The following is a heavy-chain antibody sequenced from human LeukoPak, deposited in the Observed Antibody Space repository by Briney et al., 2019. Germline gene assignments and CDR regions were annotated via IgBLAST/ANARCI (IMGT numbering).Heavy chain of an antibody. Sequence: SSETLSLTCAVYGGSFSGYYWSWIRQPPGKGLEWIGEIYHSGSTNYNPSLKSRVTISVDKSKNQFSLKLSSVTAADTAVYYCARDRESDSGYDFWGQGTLVTVSS. V-gene: IGHV4-34*01. CDR2: IYHSGST. D-gene: IGHD5-12*01. J-gene: IGHJ4*02. CDR3: ARDRESDSGYDF. CDR1: GGSFSGYY.